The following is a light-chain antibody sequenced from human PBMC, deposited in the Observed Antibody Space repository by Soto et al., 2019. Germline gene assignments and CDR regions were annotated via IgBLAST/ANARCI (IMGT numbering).Light chain of an antibody. V-gene: IGKV1-27*01. CDR2: SAS. Sequence: DIQMTQSPSSLSASVGDRVTITCRASQGISNYLAWYQQKPGKVPKLLIYSASTMQSGVPSRFSGSGSGTDFTLTISSLQPEDVATYYCQKYNSASWTFGQGTKVEIK. CDR1: QGISNY. J-gene: IGKJ1*01. CDR3: QKYNSASWT.